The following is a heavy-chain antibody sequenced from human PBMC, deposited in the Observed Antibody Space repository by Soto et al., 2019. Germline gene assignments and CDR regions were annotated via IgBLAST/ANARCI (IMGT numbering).Heavy chain of an antibody. CDR2: ISPHNGHT. CDR1: GYTFSNFL. J-gene: IGHJ4*02. CDR3: ARDVQPPTPHYFDP. Sequence: ASVKVSCKTSGYTFSNFLINWVRQGPGQGLEWMGWISPHNGHTTYAQNFQGRVTMTTDTSTSTAYMELRSLRSDDTAVYFCARDVQPPTPHYFDPWGRGPLVTVSP. D-gene: IGHD4-4*01. V-gene: IGHV1-18*01.